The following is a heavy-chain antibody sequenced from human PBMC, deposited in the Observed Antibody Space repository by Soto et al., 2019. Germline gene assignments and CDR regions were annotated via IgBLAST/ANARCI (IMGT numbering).Heavy chain of an antibody. D-gene: IGHD5-12*01. CDR2: ISAYNGNT. V-gene: IGHV1-18*01. CDR1: GYTFTSYG. J-gene: IGHJ4*02. CDR3: ARDWFRGYSGYDPFDY. Sequence: QVQLVQSGAEVKKPGASVKVSCKASGYTFTSYGISWVRQAPGQGLEWMGWISAYNGNTNYAQKLQGRVTMTTDTSTSSAYMELRSLRSDDTAVYYCARDWFRGYSGYDPFDYWGQGTLVTVSS.